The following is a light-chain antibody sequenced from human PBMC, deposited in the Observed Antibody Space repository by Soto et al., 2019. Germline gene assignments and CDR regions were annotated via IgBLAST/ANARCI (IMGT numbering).Light chain of an antibody. Sequence: EIVLTQSPGTLSLSPGERATLSCRASQSVSNREIAWYQQIPGQAPRLLIFGTSNRATGIPDRFSGSGSGTDFTLSISRLEPEDFAVYYCQQYDSWPLTFGGGTKVEIK. V-gene: IGKV3-20*01. CDR2: GTS. CDR1: QSVSNRE. CDR3: QQYDSWPLT. J-gene: IGKJ4*01.